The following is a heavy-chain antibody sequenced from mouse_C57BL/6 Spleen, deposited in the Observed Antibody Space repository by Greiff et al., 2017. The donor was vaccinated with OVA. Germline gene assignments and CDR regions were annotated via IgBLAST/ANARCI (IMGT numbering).Heavy chain of an antibody. V-gene: IGHV1-52*01. CDR1: GYTFTRYW. Sequence: QVQLQQPGAELVRPGSSVKLSCKASGYTFTRYWMHWVKQRPIQGLEWIGNIDPSDSETHYNQKFKAKATLTVDKSSSTAYMQLISLTSVDSAVYYCARSYDYAGWFAYWGQGTLVTVSA. CDR3: ARSYDYAGWFAY. CDR2: IDPSDSET. J-gene: IGHJ3*01. D-gene: IGHD2-4*01.